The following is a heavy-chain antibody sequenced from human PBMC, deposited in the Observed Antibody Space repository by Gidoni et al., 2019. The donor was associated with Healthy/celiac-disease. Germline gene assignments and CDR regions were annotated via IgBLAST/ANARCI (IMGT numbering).Heavy chain of an antibody. J-gene: IGHJ4*02. CDR1: GFTFSSYG. CDR3: AREGENDYGDYVDY. Sequence: QVQLVESGGGVVQPGRSLRLSCAAPGFTFSSYGMHWVRQAPGKGLEWVAVIWYDGSNKYYADSVKGRFTISRDNSKNTLYLQMNSLRAEDTAVYYCAREGENDYGDYVDYWGQGTLVTVSS. D-gene: IGHD4-17*01. V-gene: IGHV3-33*01. CDR2: IWYDGSNK.